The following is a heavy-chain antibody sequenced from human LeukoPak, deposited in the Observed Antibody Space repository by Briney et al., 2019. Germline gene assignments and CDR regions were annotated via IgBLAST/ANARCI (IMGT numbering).Heavy chain of an antibody. Sequence: PRASVKVSCKASGVIFSSYAISWVRQAPGQGLEWMGRIIPIFGTANYAQKFQGRVTITADKSTSTAYLELSSLRSEDTAAYYCARDCDGGYSSSWYHDYWGQGTLVTVSS. CDR1: GVIFSSYA. V-gene: IGHV1-69*06. CDR2: IIPIFGTA. D-gene: IGHD6-13*01. CDR3: ARDCDGGYSSSWYHDY. J-gene: IGHJ4*02.